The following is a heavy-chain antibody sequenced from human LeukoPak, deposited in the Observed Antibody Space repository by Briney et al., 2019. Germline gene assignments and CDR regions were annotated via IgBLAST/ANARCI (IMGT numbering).Heavy chain of an antibody. CDR3: ARVAVGGSFDY. CDR2: IYQSGDT. CDR1: GGSISGYY. V-gene: IGHV4-59*01. D-gene: IGHD6-19*01. Sequence: PSETLSLTCTVSGGSISGYYWTWIRQPPGKGLEWVGYIYQSGDTNYNPSPKSRVTISVDTSKNQFSLKLGSVTAADTAVYYCARVAVGGSFDYWGQGTLVTVSS. J-gene: IGHJ4*02.